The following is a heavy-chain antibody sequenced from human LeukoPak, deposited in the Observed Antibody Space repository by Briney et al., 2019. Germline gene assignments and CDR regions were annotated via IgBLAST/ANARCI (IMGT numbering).Heavy chain of an antibody. CDR2: IKSKTDGGTR. D-gene: IGHD3-10*01. V-gene: IGHV3-15*01. CDR1: GFTFTNAW. CDR3: ATGTGMSDFDY. Sequence: GRSLRLSCAASGFTFTNAWMSWVRQAPGKGLEWVGRIKSKTDGGTREFAAPVKGRFSISRDDSKNTVYLQITSLKIEDRAVYYCATGTGMSDFDYWGRGTLVTVSS. J-gene: IGHJ4*02.